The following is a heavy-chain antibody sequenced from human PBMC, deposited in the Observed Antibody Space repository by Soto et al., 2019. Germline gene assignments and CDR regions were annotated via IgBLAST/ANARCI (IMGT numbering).Heavy chain of an antibody. D-gene: IGHD6-6*01. CDR1: GFTFSSYG. Sequence: PGGSLRLSCAASGFTFSSYGMHWVRQAPGKGLEWVAVIRYDGSNKYYADSVKGRFTISRDNSKNTLYLQMNSLRAEDTAVYYCARSRQLGTHFDYWGQGTLVTVSS. CDR3: ARSRQLGTHFDY. CDR2: IRYDGSNK. J-gene: IGHJ4*02. V-gene: IGHV3-33*01.